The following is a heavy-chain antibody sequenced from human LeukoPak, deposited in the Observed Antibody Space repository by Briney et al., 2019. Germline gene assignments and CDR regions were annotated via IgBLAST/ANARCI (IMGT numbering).Heavy chain of an antibody. CDR2: INHSGST. CDR1: GGSFSGYY. V-gene: IGHV4-34*01. J-gene: IGHJ4*02. D-gene: IGHD1/OR15-1a*01. Sequence: SETLSLTCAVYGGSFSGYYWSWIRPPPGKGLDWIGEINHSGSTNYNPSLKSRVTISVDTSKNKFSLKLSSVTAADTAVYYCARTSGMSNNAYFDYWGQGTLVTVSS. CDR3: ARTSGMSNNAYFDY.